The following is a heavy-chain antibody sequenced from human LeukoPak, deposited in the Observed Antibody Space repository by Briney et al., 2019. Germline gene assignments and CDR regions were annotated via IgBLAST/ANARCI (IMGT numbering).Heavy chain of an antibody. J-gene: IGHJ4*02. CDR1: GGSISSYY. CDR3: ARDRRGYYDSSGYFDY. V-gene: IGHV4-59*01. D-gene: IGHD3-22*01. Sequence: SETLSLTCTVSGGSISSYYWSWIRQPPGQGLEWIGYVSYSGSTNYNPSLKSRVTITLDTSKNQFSLKLSSVTAADTAVYYCARDRRGYYDSSGYFDYWGQGTLVTVSS. CDR2: VSYSGST.